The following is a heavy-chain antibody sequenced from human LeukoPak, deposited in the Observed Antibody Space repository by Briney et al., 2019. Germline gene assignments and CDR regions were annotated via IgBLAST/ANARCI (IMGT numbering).Heavy chain of an antibody. J-gene: IGHJ6*02. CDR1: GYTFTSYG. CDR2: ISAYNGNT. CDR3: ARDIVVVPAAIRHYYYYGMDV. D-gene: IGHD2-2*01. V-gene: IGHV1-18*01. Sequence: ASVKVSCKASGYTFTSYGISWVRQAPGQGLEWMGWISAYNGNTNYAQKLQGRVTMTTDTSTSTAYTELRSLRSDDTAVYYCARDIVVVPAAIRHYYYYGMDVWGQGTTVTVSS.